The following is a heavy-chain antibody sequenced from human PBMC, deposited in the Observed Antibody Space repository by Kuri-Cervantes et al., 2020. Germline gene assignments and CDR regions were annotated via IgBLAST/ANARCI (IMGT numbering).Heavy chain of an antibody. V-gene: IGHV1-18*01. Sequence: ASVKVSCKASGYTFTSYGISWVRQAPGQGLEWMGWISAYNGNTNYAQKLQGRVTMTTDTSTSTAYMELRSLRSDDTAVYYCARVGVVPAAITFDYMDVWGKGTPVTVSS. D-gene: IGHD2-2*01. CDR1: GYTFTSYG. J-gene: IGHJ6*03. CDR3: ARVGVVPAAITFDYMDV. CDR2: ISAYNGNT.